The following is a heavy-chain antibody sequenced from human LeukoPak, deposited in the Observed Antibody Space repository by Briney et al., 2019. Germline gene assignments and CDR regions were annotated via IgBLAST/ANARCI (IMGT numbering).Heavy chain of an antibody. V-gene: IGHV1-24*01. J-gene: IGHJ4*02. CDR2: FDPEDGET. CDR1: GYTLTELS. CDR3: ATCGSSWYRGPFDY. D-gene: IGHD6-13*01. Sequence: ASVKVSCKVSGYTLTELSMHWVRQAPGKGLEWMGGFDPEDGETVYAQKFQGRVTMTEDTSTDTAYMELSSLRSEDTAVYYCATCGSSWYRGPFDYWGQGTLVTVSS.